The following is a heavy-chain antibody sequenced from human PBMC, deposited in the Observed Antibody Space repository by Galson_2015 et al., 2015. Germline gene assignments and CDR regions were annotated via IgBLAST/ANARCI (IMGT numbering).Heavy chain of an antibody. CDR3: ARELGGTYYFDY. V-gene: IGHV1-46*04. J-gene: IGHJ4*02. D-gene: IGHD3-10*01. Sequence: SGYTFTNYFIQWVRQAPGQGLEWVGAINPSGAATFYAQKLQGRVTMTRDTPTSTVYVGLSSLGSEDTAVYYCARELGGTYYFDYWGLGTLVTVSS. CDR2: INPSGAAT. CDR1: GYTFTNYF.